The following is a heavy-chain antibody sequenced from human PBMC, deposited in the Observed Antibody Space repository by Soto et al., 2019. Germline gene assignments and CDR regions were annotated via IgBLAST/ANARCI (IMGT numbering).Heavy chain of an antibody. CDR2: ISYDETNK. J-gene: IGHJ4*02. Sequence: GGSLRLSCAASGFTFSDYGMCWVRQAPGRGLEWVAIISYDETNKKYADSVRGRFTVSRDNSVSTIYLQMDSLETDDTAAYFCAREEPHPAPLVFWGQGTQVTVSS. V-gene: IGHV3-30*03. CDR3: AREEPHPAPLVF. CDR1: GFTFSDYG.